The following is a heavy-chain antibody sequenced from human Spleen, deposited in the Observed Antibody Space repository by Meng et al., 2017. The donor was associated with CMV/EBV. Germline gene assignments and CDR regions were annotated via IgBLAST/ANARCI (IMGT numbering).Heavy chain of an antibody. V-gene: IGHV4-38-2*02. CDR3: ASSRKFLTGYYYYYGMDV. Sequence: ESLKISCTVSGYSISSGYYWGWIRQPPGKGLEWIGSIYHSGSTYYNPSLKSRVTISVDTSKNQFSLKLSSVTAADTAVYYCASSRKFLTGYYYYYGMDVWGQGTTVTVSS. CDR1: GYSISSGYY. CDR2: IYHSGST. D-gene: IGHD3-9*01. J-gene: IGHJ6*02.